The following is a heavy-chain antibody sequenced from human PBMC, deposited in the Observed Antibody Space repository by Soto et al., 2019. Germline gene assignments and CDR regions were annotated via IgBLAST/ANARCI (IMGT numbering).Heavy chain of an antibody. V-gene: IGHV3-30-3*01. J-gene: IGHJ6*02. D-gene: IGHD6-19*01. CDR3: ERVGSPRAVAGPYYYYYGMDV. Sequence: QVQLVESGGGVVQPGRSLRLSCAASGFTFSSYAMHWVRQAPGKGLEWVAVISYDGSNKYYADSVKGRFTISRDNSKTTLYLQMTSLGAEDTAVYYCERVGSPRAVAGPYYYYYGMDVWGQGTTVTVSS. CDR1: GFTFSSYA. CDR2: ISYDGSNK.